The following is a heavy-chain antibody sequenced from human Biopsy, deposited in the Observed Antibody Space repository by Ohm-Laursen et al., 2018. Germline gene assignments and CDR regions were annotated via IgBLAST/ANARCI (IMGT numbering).Heavy chain of an antibody. CDR2: IYYRGNT. CDR3: ARHGSQGYCTGGSCVDY. V-gene: IGHV4-39*01. CDR1: GGSISSNYYY. Sequence: GTRSLTCTVSGGSISSNYYYWGWIRQPPGKGLEWIGSIYYRGNTNYNPSLKSRVTISVDTSKNHFSLKLSSATAADTAVFYCARHGSQGYCTGGSCVDYWGQGALVTVSS. J-gene: IGHJ4*02. D-gene: IGHD2-15*01.